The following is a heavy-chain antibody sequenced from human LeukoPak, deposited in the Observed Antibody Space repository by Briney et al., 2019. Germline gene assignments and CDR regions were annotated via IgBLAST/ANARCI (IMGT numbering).Heavy chain of an antibody. CDR2: IIPILGIA. V-gene: IGHV1-69*04. J-gene: IGHJ1*01. Sequence: SVKVSCKASGGTFSSYAISWVRQAPGQGLEWMGRIIPILGIANYAQKFQGRVTITADKSTSTAYMELSSLRSEDTAVYYWARESLIVGATVGYFQHWGQGTLVTVSS. D-gene: IGHD1-26*01. CDR3: ARESLIVGATVGYFQH. CDR1: GGTFSSYA.